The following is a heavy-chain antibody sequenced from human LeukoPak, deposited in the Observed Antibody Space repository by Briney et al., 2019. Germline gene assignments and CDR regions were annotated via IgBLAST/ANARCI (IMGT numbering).Heavy chain of an antibody. V-gene: IGHV1-2*02. D-gene: IGHD3-22*01. CDR3: ARAGGRGSYYYDSSGYYY. CDR1: GYTFTSYG. Sequence: ASVKVSCKASGYTFTSYGISWVRQAPGQGLEWMGWINPNSGGTNYAQKFQGRVTMTRDTSISTAYMELSRLRSDDTAVYYCARAGGRGSYYYDSSGYYYWGQGTLVTVSS. CDR2: INPNSGGT. J-gene: IGHJ4*02.